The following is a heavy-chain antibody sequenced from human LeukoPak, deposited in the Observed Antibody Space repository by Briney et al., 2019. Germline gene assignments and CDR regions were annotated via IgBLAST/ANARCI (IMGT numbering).Heavy chain of an antibody. V-gene: IGHV3-9*01. CDR2: ISWNSGSI. Sequence: SLRLSCAASGFTFDDYATHWVRQAPGKGLEWVSGISWNSGSIGYADSVKGRFTISRDNAKNSLYLQMNSLRAEDTALYYCAKDRGPKLAGFDYWGQGTLVTVSS. D-gene: IGHD6-19*01. CDR1: GFTFDDYA. CDR3: AKDRGPKLAGFDY. J-gene: IGHJ4*02.